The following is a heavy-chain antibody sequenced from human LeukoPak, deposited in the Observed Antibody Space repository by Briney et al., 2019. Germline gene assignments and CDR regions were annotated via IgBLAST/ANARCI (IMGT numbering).Heavy chain of an antibody. CDR3: AKGRDRGDAYKPPWDY. V-gene: IGHV4-39*07. Sequence: SETLSLTCTVSGGYISRSTYYWGWIRQPPGKGLEWIANIYYTGTTLYNPSLRSRVTISVDTSKNQFSLKLSSVTAADTAVYYCAKGRDRGDAYKPPWDYWGQGILVTVSS. D-gene: IGHD5-24*01. CDR1: GGYISRSTYY. J-gene: IGHJ4*02. CDR2: IYYTGTT.